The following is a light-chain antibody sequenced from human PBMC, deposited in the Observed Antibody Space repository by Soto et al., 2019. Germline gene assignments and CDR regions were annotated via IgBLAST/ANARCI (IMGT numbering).Light chain of an antibody. Sequence: DVVLTQPPLSSPVSLGQPASISCRSSQSLVTADGHTFLSWLQQRPGQPPRVLIYKVSNRFYVVPDKFSGRGAGTDFTLKISRVEAEDVGIYYCLQLTHVPYTFGQGTKLEIK. CDR1: QSLVTADGHTF. J-gene: IGKJ2*01. CDR3: LQLTHVPYT. CDR2: KVS. V-gene: IGKV2-24*01.